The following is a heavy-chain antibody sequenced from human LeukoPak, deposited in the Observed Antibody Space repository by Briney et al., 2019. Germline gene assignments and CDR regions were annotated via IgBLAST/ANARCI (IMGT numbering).Heavy chain of an antibody. J-gene: IGHJ2*01. CDR3: AKDPRSYCGGDCSHWYFDL. Sequence: GRSLRLSCAASGFTFDDHAMHWVRHAPGKGLEWVSGISWNSGSIVYADSVKGRFTISRDNAKNSLYLQMNSLRAEDTALYYCAKDPRSYCGGDCSHWYFDLWGRGTLVTVSS. V-gene: IGHV3-9*01. CDR1: GFTFDDHA. D-gene: IGHD2-21*02. CDR2: ISWNSGSI.